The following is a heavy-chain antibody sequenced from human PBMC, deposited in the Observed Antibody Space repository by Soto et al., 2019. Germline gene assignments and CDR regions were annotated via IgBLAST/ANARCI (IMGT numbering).Heavy chain of an antibody. V-gene: IGHV5-10-1*01. CDR2: IDPSDSYT. D-gene: IGHD2-2*01. J-gene: IGHJ6*02. Sequence: PGESLKISCKGSGYSFTSYWISWVRQMPGKGLEWMGRIDPSDSYTNYSPSFQGHVTISADKSISTVYLQWSSLKASDTAMYYCARDYQLLSYYYYGMDVWGQGTTVTVSS. CDR1: GYSFTSYW. CDR3: ARDYQLLSYYYYGMDV.